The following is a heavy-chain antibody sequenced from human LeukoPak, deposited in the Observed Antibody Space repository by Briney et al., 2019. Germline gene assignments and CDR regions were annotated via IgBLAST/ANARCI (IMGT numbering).Heavy chain of an antibody. J-gene: IGHJ5*02. CDR2: MSPNTGKT. Sequence: APVKVSCKASGYTFTSYDLNWVRQAAGQGLEWLGWMSPNTGKTGYAQKFQGRVTMTRDTSIDTAYMELSSLSSEDTAIYYCARDYGGNSGWFDPWGQGTLVTVSS. V-gene: IGHV1-8*01. D-gene: IGHD4-23*01. CDR1: GYTFTSYD. CDR3: ARDYGGNSGWFDP.